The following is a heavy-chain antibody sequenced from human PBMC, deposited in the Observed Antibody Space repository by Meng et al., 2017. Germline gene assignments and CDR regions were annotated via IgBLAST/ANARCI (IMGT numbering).Heavy chain of an antibody. D-gene: IGHD3-22*01. CDR1: GYTFTGYY. CDR3: ASFPLERYYDSSGYYYYYYGMDV. CDR2: INPIFGTA. V-gene: IGHV1-69*06. J-gene: IGHJ6*02. Sequence: SVKVSCKASGYTFTGYYMHWVRQAPGQGLEWMGWINPIFGTANYAQKFQGRVTITADKSTSTAYMELSSLRSEDTAVYYCASFPLERYYDSSGYYYYYYGMDVWGQGTTVTVSS.